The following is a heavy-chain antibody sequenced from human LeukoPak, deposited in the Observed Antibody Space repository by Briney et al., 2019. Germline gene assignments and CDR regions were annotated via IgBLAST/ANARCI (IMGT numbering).Heavy chain of an antibody. V-gene: IGHV1-69*13. D-gene: IGHD5-12*01. J-gene: IGHJ4*02. CDR2: IIPIFGTA. Sequence: LVNVSCTASGGTFSSYAISWVRQAPGQGLEWMGGIIPIFGTANYAQKFQGRVTITADESTSTAYMELSSLRSEDTAVYYCARDPGGYGFDYWGQGTLVTAS. CDR3: ARDPGGYGFDY. CDR1: GGTFSSYA.